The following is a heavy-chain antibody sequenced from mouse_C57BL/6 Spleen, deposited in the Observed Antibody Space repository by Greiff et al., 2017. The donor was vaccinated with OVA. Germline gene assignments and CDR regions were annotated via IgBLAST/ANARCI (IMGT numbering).Heavy chain of an antibody. J-gene: IGHJ4*01. CDR3: ARERSLAMDY. CDR1: GFTFSDYY. Sequence: EVQLVESEGGLVQPGSSMKLSCTASGFTFSDYYMAWVRQVPEKGLEWVANINYDGSSTYYLDSLKSRFIISRDNAKNILYLQMSSLKSEDTATYYCARERSLAMDYWGQGTSVTVSS. CDR2: INYDGSST. V-gene: IGHV5-16*01. D-gene: IGHD1-1*01.